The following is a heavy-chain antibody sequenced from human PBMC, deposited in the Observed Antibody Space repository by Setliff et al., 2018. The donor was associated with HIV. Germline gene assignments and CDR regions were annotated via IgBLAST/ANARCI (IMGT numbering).Heavy chain of an antibody. CDR3: ARHRDYGDHAQEFDP. CDR2: IYPGDSDT. Sequence: GESLKISCKGSGYGFSSHWIAWVRQKPGKGLEWMGIIYPGDSDTRYSPSFQGQVTISADQSISTAYLQWSSLKASDTATYYCARHRDYGDHAQEFDPWGQGTLVTVSS. D-gene: IGHD4-17*01. V-gene: IGHV5-51*01. J-gene: IGHJ5*02. CDR1: GYGFSSHW.